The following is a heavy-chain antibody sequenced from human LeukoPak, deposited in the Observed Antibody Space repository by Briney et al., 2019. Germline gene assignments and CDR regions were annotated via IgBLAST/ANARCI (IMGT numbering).Heavy chain of an antibody. CDR1: GFTFSSYA. Sequence: GGSLRLSCAASGFTFSSYAMSWVRQAPGKGLEWVANIKQDGSEKYYVDSVKGRFTISRDNAKNSLYLQMNSLRAEDTAVYYCARTTVLGWGQGTMVTVSS. V-gene: IGHV3-7*01. CDR3: ARTTVLG. J-gene: IGHJ3*01. CDR2: IKQDGSEK. D-gene: IGHD4-17*01.